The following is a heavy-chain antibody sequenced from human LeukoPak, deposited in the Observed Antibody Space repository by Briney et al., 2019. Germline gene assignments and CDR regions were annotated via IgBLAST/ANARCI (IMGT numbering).Heavy chain of an antibody. CDR1: GGSISSGGYY. D-gene: IGHD1-7*01. V-gene: IGHV4-61*02. J-gene: IGHJ4*02. CDR2: IYTSGST. CDR3: AAIGINWNYADY. Sequence: SETLSLTCTVSGGSISSGGYYWSWIRQPAGKGLEWIGRIYTSGSTNYNPSLKSRVTMSVDTSKNQFSLKLSSVTAADTAVYYCAAIGINWNYADYWGQGTLVTVSS.